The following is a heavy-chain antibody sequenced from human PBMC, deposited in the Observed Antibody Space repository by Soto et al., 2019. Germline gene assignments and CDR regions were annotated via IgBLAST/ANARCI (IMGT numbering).Heavy chain of an antibody. J-gene: IGHJ4*02. Sequence: QVQLVESGGGVVQPGRSLRLSCAASGFTFSSYGMHWVRQAPGKGLEWVAVISYDGSNKYYADSVKGRFTISRDNSKNTLYLPMNSLRAVDTAVYYCATPRYTSDSSGYYPFDYWGQGTLVTVSS. CDR3: ATPRYTSDSSGYYPFDY. D-gene: IGHD3-22*01. V-gene: IGHV3-30*03. CDR1: GFTFSSYG. CDR2: ISYDGSNK.